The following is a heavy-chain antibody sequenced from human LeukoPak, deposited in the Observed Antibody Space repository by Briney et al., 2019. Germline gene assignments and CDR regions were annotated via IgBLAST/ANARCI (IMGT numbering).Heavy chain of an antibody. CDR3: ARGVGAESVNWFDP. CDR2: ISYDGSNK. CDR1: GFTFSSYA. Sequence: PGRSLRLSCAASGFTFSSYAMHWVRQAPGKGLEWVAVISYDGSNKYYADSVKGRFTISRDNSKNTLYLQMNSLRSDDTAVYYCARGVGAESVNWFDPWGQGTLVTVSS. V-gene: IGHV3-30-3*01. J-gene: IGHJ5*02. D-gene: IGHD1-26*01.